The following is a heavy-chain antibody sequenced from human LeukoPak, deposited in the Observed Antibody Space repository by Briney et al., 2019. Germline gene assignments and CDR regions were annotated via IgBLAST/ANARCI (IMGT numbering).Heavy chain of an antibody. CDR1: GYTSTGYY. J-gene: IGHJ4*02. CDR3: ARVSWGWTTVTTGEDY. V-gene: IGHV1-2*02. D-gene: IGHD4-17*01. CDR2: INPNSGGT. Sequence: ASVKVSCKASGYTSTGYYMHWVRQAPGQGLEWMGWINPNSGGTNYAQKFQGRVTMTRDTSISTAYMELSRLRSDDTAVYYCARVSWGWTTVTTGEDYWGQGTLVTVSS.